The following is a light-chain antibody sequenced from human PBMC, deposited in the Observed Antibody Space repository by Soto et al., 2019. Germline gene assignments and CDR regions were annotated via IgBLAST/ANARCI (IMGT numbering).Light chain of an antibody. Sequence: QSALTQPPSASGSPGQSVTIYCTGTKSDIGVYDFVSWYQHHPGKAPRLIIYEVVQRPSGVPDRFSGSKSRNTASLTVSGLQAADEADYFCKSYAGSNTYVFGSGTKLTVL. CDR2: EVV. J-gene: IGLJ1*01. CDR3: KSYAGSNTYV. CDR1: KSDIGVYDF. V-gene: IGLV2-8*01.